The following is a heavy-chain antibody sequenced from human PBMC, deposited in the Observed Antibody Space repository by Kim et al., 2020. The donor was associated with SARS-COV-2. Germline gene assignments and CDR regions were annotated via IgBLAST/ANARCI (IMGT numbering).Heavy chain of an antibody. CDR1: GFSLSTSGVS. V-gene: IGHV2-5*02. Sequence: SGPTLVKPTQTLTLTCTFSGFSLSTSGVSVGWIRQPPGKALEWLALIYWDDDKRYSPSLKSRLTITKDTSKNQVVLTMTNMDPVDTATYYCAHRRSWYGGASFDFWGQGTLVTVSS. CDR2: IYWDDDK. J-gene: IGHJ4*02. D-gene: IGHD6-13*01. CDR3: AHRRSWYGGASFDF.